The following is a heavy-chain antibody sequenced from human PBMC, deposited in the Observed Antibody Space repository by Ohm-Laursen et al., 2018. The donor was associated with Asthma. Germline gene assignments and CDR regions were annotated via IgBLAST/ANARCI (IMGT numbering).Heavy chain of an antibody. CDR1: GFTFSDYG. CDR2: ISSDGSNK. Sequence: RSLRLSCTAAGFTFSDYGMHWVRQAPGKGLEWVAIISSDGSNKFHAESVKGRITPSRDNSKNKLYLEMNSLRAEDTAVYYCARRSKICYDTSHCFFDYWGQGTLVTVSS. D-gene: IGHD2-2*01. V-gene: IGHV3-30*03. J-gene: IGHJ4*02. CDR3: ARRSKICYDTSHCFFDY.